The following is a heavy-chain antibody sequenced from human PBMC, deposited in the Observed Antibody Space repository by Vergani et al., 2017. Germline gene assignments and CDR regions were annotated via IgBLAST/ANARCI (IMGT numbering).Heavy chain of an antibody. D-gene: IGHD3-10*01. CDR2: IRYDGSNK. V-gene: IGHV3-30*02. Sequence: VQLVESGGGVVQPGGSLRLSCAASGFTFSSYGMHWVRQAPGKGLEWVAFIRYDGSNKYYADSVKGRFTISRDNSKNTLYLQMNSLRAEDTAVYYCAKIGSGSYDYWGQGTLVTVSS. CDR3: AKIGSGSYDY. CDR1: GFTFSSYG. J-gene: IGHJ4*02.